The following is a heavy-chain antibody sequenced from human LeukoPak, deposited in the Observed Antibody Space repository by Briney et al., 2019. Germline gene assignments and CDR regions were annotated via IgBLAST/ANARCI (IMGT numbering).Heavy chain of an antibody. V-gene: IGHV4-30-4*08. CDR1: GGSLSSGDYY. CDR3: ARALPGIAAAGRDHLDY. D-gene: IGHD6-13*01. J-gene: IGHJ4*02. Sequence: PSKTLSLTCTVSGGSLSSGDYYWSWIRQPPGKGLEWIGYIYYSGSTYYNPSLKSRVTISVDTSKNQFSLKLSSVTAADTAVYYCARALPGIAAAGRDHLDYWGQGTLVTVSS. CDR2: IYYSGST.